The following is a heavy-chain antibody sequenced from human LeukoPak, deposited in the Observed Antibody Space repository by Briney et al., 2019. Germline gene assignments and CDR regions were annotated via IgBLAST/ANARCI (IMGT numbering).Heavy chain of an antibody. D-gene: IGHD3/OR15-3a*01. V-gene: IGHV3-23*01. CDR2: ISGSGDNT. CDR1: GFTFSSYA. Sequence: GGSLRLSCAASGFTFSSYAMSWVRQAPGKGLEWASSISGSGDNTYYADSVKGRFTISRDNSKSTLYVQMNSLRAEDTAVYYCAKDWTGTKPFDLWGRGTLVTVSS. CDR3: AKDWTGTKPFDL. J-gene: IGHJ2*01.